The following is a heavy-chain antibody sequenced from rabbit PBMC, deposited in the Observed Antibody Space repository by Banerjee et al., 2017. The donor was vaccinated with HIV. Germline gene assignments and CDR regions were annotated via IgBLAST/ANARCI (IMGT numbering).Heavy chain of an antibody. CDR2: IGVGSGSA. V-gene: IGHV1S45*01. CDR3: ARDNFAGYAGDGYVL. J-gene: IGHJ4*01. Sequence: QEQLVESGGGLVQPEGSLTLTCTASGFSFSSGYYMCWVRQAPGKGLEWITCIGVGSGSAYYASWAKGRFTISKTSSTTVTLQMTSLTAADTATYFCARDNFAGYAGDGYVLWGQGTLVTVS. D-gene: IGHD4-2*01. CDR1: GFSFSSGYY.